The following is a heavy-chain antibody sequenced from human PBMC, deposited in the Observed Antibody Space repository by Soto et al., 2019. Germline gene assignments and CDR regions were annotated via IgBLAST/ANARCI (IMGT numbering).Heavy chain of an antibody. Sequence: SSETLSPTCAVSSGSISSSNWWSWVRQPPGKGLEWIGEIYHSGSTNYNPSLKSRVTISVDKSKNQFSLKLSSVTAADTAVYYCARRRGRLNFDYWGKGTLVTVSS. CDR2: IYHSGST. CDR1: SGSISSSNW. CDR3: ARRRGRLNFDY. D-gene: IGHD3-16*01. J-gene: IGHJ4*02. V-gene: IGHV4-4*02.